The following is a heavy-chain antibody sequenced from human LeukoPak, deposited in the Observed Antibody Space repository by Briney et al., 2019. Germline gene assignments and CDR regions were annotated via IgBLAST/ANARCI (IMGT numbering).Heavy chain of an antibody. J-gene: IGHJ4*02. D-gene: IGHD4-17*01. V-gene: IGHV3-30*02. CDR3: ARDPTAGYYFDY. CDR1: GFTFSSYG. Sequence: GGSLRLSCAASGFTFSSYGMHWVRQAPGKGLEWVAFIRYDGSNKYYADSVKGRFTISRDNSKNTLYLQMNSLRAEDTAVYYCARDPTAGYYFDYWGQGTLVTVSS. CDR2: IRYDGSNK.